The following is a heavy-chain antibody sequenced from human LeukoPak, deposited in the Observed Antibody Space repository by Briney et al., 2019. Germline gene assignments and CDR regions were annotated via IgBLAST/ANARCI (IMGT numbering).Heavy chain of an antibody. CDR1: GXTFDDYA. J-gene: IGHJ3*02. CDR3: AKDGPTLFSANAFDI. CDR2: ISGDGGST. D-gene: IGHD3-16*01. V-gene: IGHV3-43*02. Sequence: QPGGSLRLSFAASGXTFDDYAMHWVRQVPGKGLEWVSLISGDGGSTYYADSVKGRFTISRDTSKNSLYLQMDSLRTEDTALYYCAKDGPTLFSANAFDIWGQGTMVTVSS.